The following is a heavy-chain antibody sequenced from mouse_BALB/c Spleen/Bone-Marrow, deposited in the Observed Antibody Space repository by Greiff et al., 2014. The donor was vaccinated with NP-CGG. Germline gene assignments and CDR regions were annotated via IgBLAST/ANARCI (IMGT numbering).Heavy chain of an antibody. Sequence: VQLKDSGTVLARPGASVKMSCKASCYSFTSYWVPWVKQRPGQGLEWIGAIYPGNSDTSYNQKFNDKAKLTAVTSASTAYMELSSLTNEDSAVYYCTTYALDYWGQGTSVTVSS. CDR3: TTYALDY. V-gene: IGHV1-5*01. J-gene: IGHJ4*01. CDR2: IYPGNSDT. CDR1: CYSFTSYW.